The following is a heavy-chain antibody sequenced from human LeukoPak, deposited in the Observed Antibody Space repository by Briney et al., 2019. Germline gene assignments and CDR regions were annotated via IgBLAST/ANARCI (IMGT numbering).Heavy chain of an antibody. CDR3: AKDISFDYGGAPDS. CDR1: GFIFEDYA. CDR2: ISWDSGSI. D-gene: IGHD4/OR15-4a*01. V-gene: IGHV3-9*01. J-gene: IGHJ4*02. Sequence: QSGGSLRLSCEASGFIFEDYAMHWVRQAPGKGLEWVSCISWDSGSIGYADSVRGRFIISRDNANNSLYLHMNSLKPDDTALYYCAKDISFDYGGAPDSWGQGTVVRVSS.